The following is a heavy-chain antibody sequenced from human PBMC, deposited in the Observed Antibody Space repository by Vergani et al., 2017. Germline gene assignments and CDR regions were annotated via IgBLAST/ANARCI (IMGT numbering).Heavy chain of an antibody. CDR2: ISSSSSTI. CDR1: GFTFSSYS. D-gene: IGHD4-17*01. V-gene: IGHV3-48*04. CDR3: ARPSAPGDYDALDI. Sequence: EVQLLESGGGLVQPGGSLRLSCAASGFTFSSYSMNWVRQAPGKGLEWVSYISSSSSTIYYADSVKGRFTISRDNAKNSLYLQMNSLRAEDTAVYHCARPSAPGDYDALDIWGQGTMVTVSS. J-gene: IGHJ3*02.